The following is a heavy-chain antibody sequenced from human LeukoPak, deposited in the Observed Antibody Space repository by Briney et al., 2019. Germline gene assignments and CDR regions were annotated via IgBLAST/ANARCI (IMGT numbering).Heavy chain of an antibody. J-gene: IGHJ4*02. CDR1: GGSISSYY. D-gene: IGHD6-19*01. CDR3: ARRAGTYYFVY. CDR2: IYYSGST. Sequence: PSETLSLTCTVSGGSISSYYWSWIRQPPGKGLEWIGYIYYSGSTNYNPSLKSRVTVSVDTSKNQFSLKLSSVTAADTAVYYCARRAGTYYFVYWGQGTLVTVSS. V-gene: IGHV4-59*01.